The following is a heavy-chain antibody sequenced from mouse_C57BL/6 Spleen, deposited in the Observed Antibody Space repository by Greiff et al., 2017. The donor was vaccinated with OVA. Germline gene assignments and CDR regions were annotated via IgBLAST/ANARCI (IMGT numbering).Heavy chain of an antibody. CDR1: GYTFTSYG. CDR2: IYPRSGNT. J-gene: IGHJ4*01. V-gene: IGHV1-81*01. Sequence: VMLVESGAELARPGASVKLSCKASGYTFTSYGISWVKQRTGQGLEWIGGIYPRSGNTYYNEKFKGKATLTADKSSSTAYMELRSLTSEDSAVYFCAISELLGYAMDYWGQGTSVTVSS. D-gene: IGHD1-1*01. CDR3: AISELLGYAMDY.